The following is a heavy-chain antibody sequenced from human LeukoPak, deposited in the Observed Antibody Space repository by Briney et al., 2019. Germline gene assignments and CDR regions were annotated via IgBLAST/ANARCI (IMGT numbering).Heavy chain of an antibody. Sequence: PGGSLRLSCAASGFTFSSYWMSWVRQAPGKGLEWVANIKQDGSEKYYVDSVKGRFTISRDNAKNSLYLQMNSLRAEDTAVYYCSLGNYADWFDLWGKGTLVTVSS. J-gene: IGHJ5*02. CDR2: IKQDGSEK. CDR1: GFTFSSYW. CDR3: SLGNYADWFDL. V-gene: IGHV3-7*03. D-gene: IGHD1-7*01.